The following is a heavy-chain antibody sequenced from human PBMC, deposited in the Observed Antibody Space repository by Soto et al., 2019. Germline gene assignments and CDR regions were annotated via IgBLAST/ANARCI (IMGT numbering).Heavy chain of an antibody. J-gene: IGHJ5*02. CDR2: IYYSGST. D-gene: IGHD3-10*01. Sequence: SETLSLTCTVSGGSISSYYWSWIRQPPGKGLEWIGYIYYSGSTNYNPSLKSRVTISVDTSKNQFSLKLSSVTAADTAVYYCARDVVLHYYGSGSNWFDPWGQGTLVTVSS. V-gene: IGHV4-59*01. CDR1: GGSISSYY. CDR3: ARDVVLHYYGSGSNWFDP.